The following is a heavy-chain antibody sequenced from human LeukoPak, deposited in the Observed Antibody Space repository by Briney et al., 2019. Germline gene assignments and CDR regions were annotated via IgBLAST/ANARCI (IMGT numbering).Heavy chain of an antibody. CDR3: ATWSVTMVRGVMPDWFDP. V-gene: IGHV1-24*01. J-gene: IGHJ5*02. Sequence: GASVKVSCKVSGYTLTELSMHWVRQAPGKGLEWMGGFDPEDGETIYAQKFQGRVTMTEDTSTDTAYMELSSLRSEDTAVYYCATWSVTMVRGVMPDWFDPWGQGTLVTVSS. CDR2: FDPEDGET. D-gene: IGHD3-10*01. CDR1: GYTLTELS.